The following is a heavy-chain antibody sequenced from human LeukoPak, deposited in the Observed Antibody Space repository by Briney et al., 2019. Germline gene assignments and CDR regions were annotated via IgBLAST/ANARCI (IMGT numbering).Heavy chain of an antibody. V-gene: IGHV3-66*01. CDR1: GFTVSSNY. CDR3: AKIQYYDFWSGYWYYYGMDV. J-gene: IGHJ6*02. Sequence: GGSLRLSCAASGFTVSSNYMSWVRQAPGKGLEWVSVIYSGGSTYYADSVKGRFTISRDNSKNTLYLQMNSLRAEDTAVYYCAKIQYYDFWSGYWYYYGMDVWGQGTTVTVSS. CDR2: IYSGGST. D-gene: IGHD3-3*01.